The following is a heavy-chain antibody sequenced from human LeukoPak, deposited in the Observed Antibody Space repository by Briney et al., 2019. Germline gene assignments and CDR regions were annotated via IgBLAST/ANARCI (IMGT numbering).Heavy chain of an antibody. J-gene: IGHJ4*02. CDR2: IYSSGST. V-gene: IGHV4-4*07. CDR1: GGSINTYY. CDR3: ARNGDYGFFDY. Sequence: SETLSLTCNVSGGSINTYYWSWIRQAAGNELEWIGRIYSSGSTNYNPSLKSRVTMSVDTSKNQFSLKLNSMTAADTAVYYCARNGDYGFFDYWGQGTLVTVSS. D-gene: IGHD4-17*01.